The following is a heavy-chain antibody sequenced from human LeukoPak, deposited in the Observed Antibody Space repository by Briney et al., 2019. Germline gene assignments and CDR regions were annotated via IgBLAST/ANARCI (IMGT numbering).Heavy chain of an antibody. CDR1: GYTFTSYY. D-gene: IGHD3-22*01. CDR2: INPSGGST. V-gene: IGHV1-46*01. Sequence: ASVKVSCKASGYTFTSYYMHWVRQAPGQGLEWMGIINPSGGSTSYAQKFQGRVTMTRDTSTSTVYMELSSLRSEDTAVYYCAREDVKDYDSSGYGYYYYGMDVWGQGTTVTVSS. CDR3: AREDVKDYDSSGYGYYYYGMDV. J-gene: IGHJ6*02.